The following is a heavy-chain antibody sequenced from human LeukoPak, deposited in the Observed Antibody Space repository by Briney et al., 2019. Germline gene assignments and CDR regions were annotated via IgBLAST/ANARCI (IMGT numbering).Heavy chain of an antibody. CDR1: GFSFNSYE. CDR3: ARDHHRRLYDSQARDTFDI. Sequence: EGSLRLSCVASGFSFNSYEMNWVRQAPGKGLEWVSYISSTSSTIYYADSVKGRFTISRDNAKNSLSLQMSSLRAEDTAVYYCARDHHRRLYDSQARDTFDIWGQGTMVTVSS. CDR2: ISSTSSTI. J-gene: IGHJ3*02. D-gene: IGHD3-22*01. V-gene: IGHV3-48*01.